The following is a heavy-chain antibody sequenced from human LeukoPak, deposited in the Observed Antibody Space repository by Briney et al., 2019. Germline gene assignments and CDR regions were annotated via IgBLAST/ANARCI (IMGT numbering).Heavy chain of an antibody. Sequence: GGSLRLSCAASGFTISTYWMHWVRQAPGKGLVWVSRINTDGSATDYADSVKGRFTISRDNAQNTLFLQMNSLRDEDTAVYYCTRGTTAARPDYFDYWGQGTLVTVSS. CDR3: TRGTTAARPDYFDY. CDR2: INTDGSAT. J-gene: IGHJ4*02. CDR1: GFTISTYW. D-gene: IGHD6-6*01. V-gene: IGHV3-74*01.